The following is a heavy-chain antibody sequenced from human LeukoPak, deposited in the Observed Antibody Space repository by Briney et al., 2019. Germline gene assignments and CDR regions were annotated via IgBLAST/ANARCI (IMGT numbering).Heavy chain of an antibody. D-gene: IGHD4-11*01. CDR2: IYWNDDK. Sequence: SGPTLVKPPQTLTLTCTFSGFSPSTSGRYVGWIPQPPVEALGWLALIYWNDDKRYSPSLKSRLTITKDTSKNQVVLTMTNMDPVDTATYYCAHRNSDYRAFDIWGQGTMVTVSS. V-gene: IGHV2-5*01. CDR1: GFSPSTSGRY. CDR3: AHRNSDYRAFDI. J-gene: IGHJ3*02.